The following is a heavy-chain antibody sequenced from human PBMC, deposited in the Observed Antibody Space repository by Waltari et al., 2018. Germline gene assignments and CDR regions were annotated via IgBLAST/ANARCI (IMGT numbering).Heavy chain of an antibody. CDR1: GFTFSSYA. CDR2: RSGGGGST. Sequence: EVQLLESGGGLVQPGGSLRLSCAASGFTFSSYAMSWVRQAPGKGLEWVSSRSGGGGSTYDADAVKGRATISRDNSKNTLYLQMNSLRAEDTAVYYCAKDGANYYGDYPYYYYGMDVWGQGTTVTVSS. CDR3: AKDGANYYGDYPYYYYGMDV. D-gene: IGHD4-17*01. V-gene: IGHV3-23*01. J-gene: IGHJ6*02.